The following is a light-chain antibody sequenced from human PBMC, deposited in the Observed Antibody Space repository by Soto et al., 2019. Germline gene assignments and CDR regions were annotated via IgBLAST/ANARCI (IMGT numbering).Light chain of an antibody. Sequence: EIVLTQSPGTLSLSPGERATLSCRASQSVRTSYLAWYQQKPGQAPRLLIYGASSRATGIPDRFSGSGSGTDFTLTISRLEPEDFADYYCQQYGSLPRTFGQGTRVEIK. J-gene: IGKJ1*01. V-gene: IGKV3-20*01. CDR1: QSVRTSY. CDR2: GAS. CDR3: QQYGSLPRT.